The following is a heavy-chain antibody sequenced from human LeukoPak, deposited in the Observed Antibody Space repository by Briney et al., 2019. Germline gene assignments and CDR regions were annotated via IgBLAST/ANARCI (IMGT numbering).Heavy chain of an antibody. CDR2: INHSGST. CDR1: GGSFSGYY. CDR3: ARGYARGSADSSSHFDY. Sequence: SETLSLTCAVYGGSFSGYYWSWIRQPPGEGREWMGEINHSGSTNYNPSLKSRVTISVDTSKNQCSLKLSSVTAADTAVYYGARGYARGSADSSSHFDYWGQGTLVTVSS. V-gene: IGHV4-34*01. D-gene: IGHD6-13*01. J-gene: IGHJ4*02.